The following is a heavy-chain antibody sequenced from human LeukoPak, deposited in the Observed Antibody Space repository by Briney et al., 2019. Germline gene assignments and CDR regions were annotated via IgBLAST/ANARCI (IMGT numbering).Heavy chain of an antibody. Sequence: GRSLRLSCAASGFTFSSYAMHWVRQAPGKGLEWVAVISYDGSNKYYADSVKGRFTISRDNSKNTLYLQMNSLRAEDTAVYYCARVKGWFGENPDYWGQGTLVTVSS. CDR2: ISYDGSNK. V-gene: IGHV3-30*04. D-gene: IGHD3-10*01. J-gene: IGHJ4*02. CDR3: ARVKGWFGENPDY. CDR1: GFTFSSYA.